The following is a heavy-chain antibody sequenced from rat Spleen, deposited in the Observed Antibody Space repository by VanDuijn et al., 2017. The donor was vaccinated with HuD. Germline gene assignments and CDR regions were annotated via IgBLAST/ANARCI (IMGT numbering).Heavy chain of an antibody. V-gene: IGHV5-20*01. Sequence: EVQLVESGGGLVQPGRSLRLSCAASGFTFSDYYMAWVRQAPTKGLEWVASISYDGGSTYYRDSVKGRFTISRDNAKSSLYLQMDSLRSEDTATYYCTRHHYDGYYHGPVFGVMDAWGRGASVTVSS. CDR1: GFTFSDYY. CDR2: ISYDGGST. J-gene: IGHJ4*01. CDR3: TRHHYDGYYHGPVFGVMDA. D-gene: IGHD1-12*03.